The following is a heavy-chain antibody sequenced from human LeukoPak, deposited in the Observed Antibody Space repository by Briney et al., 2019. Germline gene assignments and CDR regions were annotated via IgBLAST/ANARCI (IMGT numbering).Heavy chain of an antibody. V-gene: IGHV5-51*01. CDR3: ARQEYCSGGSCYSEVGVADY. CDR2: IYPGDSDT. D-gene: IGHD2-15*01. Sequence: GESLKISCKGSGYSFTSYWIGWVRQMPGKGLEWMGIIYPGDSDTRYSPSFQGQVTISADKSISTAYLQWSSLKASDTAMYYCARQEYCSGGSCYSEVGVADYWGQGTLVTVSS. CDR1: GYSFTSYW. J-gene: IGHJ4*02.